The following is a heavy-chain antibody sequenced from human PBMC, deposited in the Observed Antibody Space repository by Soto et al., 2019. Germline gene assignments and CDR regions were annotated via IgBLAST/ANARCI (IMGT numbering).Heavy chain of an antibody. CDR2: IYYSGST. CDR3: ASSRAYDSTMNDAFDI. J-gene: IGHJ3*02. D-gene: IGHD3-22*01. CDR1: GGSISSYY. Sequence: ETLSLTFTVSGGSISSYYWSWIRQPPGKGLEWIGYIYYSGSTNYNPSLKSRVTISVDTSKNQFSLKLSSVTAADTAVYYCASSRAYDSTMNDAFDIWGQGTMVTVSS. V-gene: IGHV4-59*01.